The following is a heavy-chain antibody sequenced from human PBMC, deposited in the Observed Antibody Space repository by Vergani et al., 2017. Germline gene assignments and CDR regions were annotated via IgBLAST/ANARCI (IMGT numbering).Heavy chain of an antibody. Sequence: QVQLQESGPGLVKPSETLSLTCTVSGGSVSSGSYYWSWIRQPAGKGLEWIGYIYYSGSTNYNPALKSRVTISVDTSKNQFSLNLCSVTAADTAVYYCARGRRSYRGRVDAFDIWGKGTMVTVSS. J-gene: IGHJ3*02. CDR3: ARGRRSYRGRVDAFDI. CDR1: GGSVSSGSYY. CDR2: IYYSGST. D-gene: IGHD3-16*02. V-gene: IGHV4-61*10.